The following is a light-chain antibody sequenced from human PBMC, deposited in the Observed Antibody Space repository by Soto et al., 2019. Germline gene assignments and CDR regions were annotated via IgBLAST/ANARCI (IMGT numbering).Light chain of an antibody. CDR1: SSDIGSNP. CDR2: SDN. CDR3: AAWDDSLPGPMM. J-gene: IGLJ3*02. Sequence: QLVLTQPPSASGTPGQRVTIFCSGSSSDIGSNPVNWYHQLPGTAPKLLIYSDNQRPSGVPDRFSGSKSGTSASLAISGLQSEDEADYICAAWDDSLPGPMMFGGGTQLTVL. V-gene: IGLV1-44*01.